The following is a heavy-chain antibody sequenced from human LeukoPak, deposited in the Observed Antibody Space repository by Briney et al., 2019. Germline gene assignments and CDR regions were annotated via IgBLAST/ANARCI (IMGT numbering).Heavy chain of an antibody. CDR1: GGSINSGDYD. Sequence: SQTLSLTCTVSGGSINSGDYDWSWIRQPPGKGLEWIGYIYYSGSTYYNPSLKSRVTISVDTSKNQFSLKLSSVTAADTAVYYCARDYYDSSGYFDYWGQGTLVTVSS. D-gene: IGHD3-22*01. V-gene: IGHV4-30-4*08. J-gene: IGHJ4*02. CDR2: IYYSGST. CDR3: ARDYYDSSGYFDY.